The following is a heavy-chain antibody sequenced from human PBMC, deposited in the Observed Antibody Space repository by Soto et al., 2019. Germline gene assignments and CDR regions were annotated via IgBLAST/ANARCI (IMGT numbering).Heavy chain of an antibody. Sequence: PGGSLRLSCAGSGFSFINYALTWVRQPPGRGLEWISSISGSGSTTFYADSVKGRFTFSRDKSKNTLYLEMHSLRAEDKAVYYCAKNYGDYLYYYHGMDVWGQGTTVTVSS. J-gene: IGHJ6*02. CDR1: GFSFINYA. D-gene: IGHD4-17*01. CDR2: ISGSGSTT. CDR3: AKNYGDYLYYYHGMDV. V-gene: IGHV3-23*01.